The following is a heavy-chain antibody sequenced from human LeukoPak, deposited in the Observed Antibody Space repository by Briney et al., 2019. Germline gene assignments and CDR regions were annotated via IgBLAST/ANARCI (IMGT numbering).Heavy chain of an antibody. J-gene: IGHJ4*02. V-gene: IGHV3-74*01. Sequence: GGSLRLSCAASGFTFSAYWMHWVRQAPGKGLVWVSRINSDGMSTIYADSVKGRFTISRDNAKNTLYLQMNGLRVEDTAVYYCARGGGGSYGGDLGYWGQGTLVTVSS. CDR3: ARGGGGSYGGDLGY. CDR2: INSDGMST. CDR1: GFTFSAYW. D-gene: IGHD1-26*01.